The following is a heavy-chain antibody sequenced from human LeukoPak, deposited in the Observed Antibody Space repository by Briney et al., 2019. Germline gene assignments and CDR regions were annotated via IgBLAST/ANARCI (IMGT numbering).Heavy chain of an antibody. Sequence: RGSLRLSCAASGFTFSSYAMHWVRQAPGKGLEWVAVISYDGSNKYYADSVKGRFTISRDNSKNTLYLQMNSLRAEDTAVYYCARVSPNTVTTLQYFDYWGQGTLVTVSS. CDR3: ARVSPNTVTTLQYFDY. CDR1: GFTFSSYA. D-gene: IGHD4-17*01. V-gene: IGHV3-30*04. J-gene: IGHJ4*02. CDR2: ISYDGSNK.